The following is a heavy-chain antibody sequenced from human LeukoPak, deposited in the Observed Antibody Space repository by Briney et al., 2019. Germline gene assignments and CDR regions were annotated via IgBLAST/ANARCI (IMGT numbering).Heavy chain of an antibody. D-gene: IGHD1-1*01. J-gene: IGHJ4*02. CDR1: GGSFSGYY. CDR3: ARRRWNPLRFDH. Sequence: PSETLSLTCAVYGGSFSGYYWSWIRQPPGKGLEWIGEINHSGSTNYNPSLKSRVTTSVDTSKNQFSLKLSSVTAADTAVYYCARRRWNPLRFDHWGQGTLVTVSS. V-gene: IGHV4-34*01. CDR2: INHSGST.